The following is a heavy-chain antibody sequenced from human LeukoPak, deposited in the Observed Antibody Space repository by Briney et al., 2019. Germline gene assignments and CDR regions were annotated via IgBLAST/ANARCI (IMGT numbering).Heavy chain of an antibody. Sequence: SETLSLTCAVYGGSFSGYYWSWIRQPPGKGLEWIGYIYYSGSTNYNPSLKSRVTISVDTSKNQFSLKLSSVTAADTAVYYCARHLWFGEDNHLGAFDIWGQGTMVTVSS. J-gene: IGHJ3*02. D-gene: IGHD3-10*01. CDR1: GGSFSGYY. V-gene: IGHV4-59*08. CDR3: ARHLWFGEDNHLGAFDI. CDR2: IYYSGST.